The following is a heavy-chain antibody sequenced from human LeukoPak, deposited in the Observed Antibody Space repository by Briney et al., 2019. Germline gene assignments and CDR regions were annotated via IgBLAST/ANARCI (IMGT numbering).Heavy chain of an antibody. D-gene: IGHD3-9*01. Sequence: GESLKISCKGSGYSFTSYWIGWVRQMPGKGLEWMGIIYPGDSDTRYSPSFQGQVTISADKSISTAYLQWSSLKASDTAMYYCARHARGHDDILTGYYAKGHWYFDLWGRGTLVTVSS. J-gene: IGHJ2*01. CDR1: GYSFTSYW. CDR2: IYPGDSDT. V-gene: IGHV5-51*01. CDR3: ARHARGHDDILTGYYAKGHWYFDL.